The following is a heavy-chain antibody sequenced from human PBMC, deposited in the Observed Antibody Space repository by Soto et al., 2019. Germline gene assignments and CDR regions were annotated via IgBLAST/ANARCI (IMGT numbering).Heavy chain of an antibody. Sequence: XSVKVSCKASGYTFTSYDINWVRQATGQGLEWMGWMNPSSGNTGYAQKFQGRVTMTRNTSISTAYMELSSLRSEDTAVYYCATTYYYDSSGPNDAFDIWGQGTMVTVSS. CDR3: ATTYYYDSSGPNDAFDI. CDR2: MNPSSGNT. CDR1: GYTFTSYD. J-gene: IGHJ3*02. V-gene: IGHV1-8*01. D-gene: IGHD3-22*01.